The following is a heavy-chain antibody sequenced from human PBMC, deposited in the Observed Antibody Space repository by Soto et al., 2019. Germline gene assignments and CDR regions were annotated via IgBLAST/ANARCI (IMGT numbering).Heavy chain of an antibody. J-gene: IGHJ6*02. CDR1: GFISDYYA. D-gene: IGHD2-15*01. V-gene: IGHV3-9*02. CDR3: ARDIAAHYYYYAMDV. CDR2: ISWNSGTI. Sequence: GGSLRLSCAASGFISDYYAMHWVRQSPGKGLEWVSGISWNSGTIGYADSVKGRVTISRDNAKNSLYLQMNSLRPEDTALYYCARDIAAHYYYYAMDVWGQGTTVTVSS.